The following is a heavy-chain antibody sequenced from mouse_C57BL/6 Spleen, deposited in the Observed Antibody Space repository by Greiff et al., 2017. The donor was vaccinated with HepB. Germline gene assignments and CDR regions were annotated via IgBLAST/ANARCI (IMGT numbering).Heavy chain of an antibody. D-gene: IGHD4-1*01. CDR3: ARLNWAFDY. CDR1: GYTFTSYW. J-gene: IGHJ2*01. CDR2: IDPNSGGT. V-gene: IGHV1-72*01. Sequence: QVQLQQPGAELVKPGASVKLSCKASGYTFTSYWMHWVKQRPGQGLEWIGRIDPNSGGTKYNEKFKSKATLTVDKPSSTAYMQSSSLTCEDSAVYYCARLNWAFDYWGQGTTLTVSS.